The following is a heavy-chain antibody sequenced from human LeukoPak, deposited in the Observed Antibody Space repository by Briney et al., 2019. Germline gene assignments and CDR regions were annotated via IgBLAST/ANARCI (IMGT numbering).Heavy chain of an antibody. Sequence: GGSLRLSCAASGFTFSSYEMNWVRQAPGKGLEWVSYISSSGSTIYYADSVKGRFTISRDNAKNSLYLQMNSLRAEDTAVYYCARETTVVTPGVRPRVGFDYWGQGTLVTVSS. CDR2: ISSSGSTI. CDR1: GFTFSSYE. CDR3: ARETTVVTPGVRPRVGFDY. D-gene: IGHD4-23*01. V-gene: IGHV3-48*03. J-gene: IGHJ4*02.